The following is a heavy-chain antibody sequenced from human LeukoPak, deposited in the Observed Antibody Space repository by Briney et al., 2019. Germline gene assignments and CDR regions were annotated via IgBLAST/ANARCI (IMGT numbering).Heavy chain of an antibody. CDR1: GFTVSTSY. V-gene: IGHV3-66*02. CDR3: AWDTTYSP. Sequence: PGGSLRLSCAASGFTVSTSYMNWVRQAPGKGLQWVSTIYSGGSTFHADSVKGRFTVSRDNSRNTLYLQMDSLRPEDTAVYYCAWDTTYSPWGQGTLVTVSS. CDR2: IYSGGST. J-gene: IGHJ5*02. D-gene: IGHD1-26*01.